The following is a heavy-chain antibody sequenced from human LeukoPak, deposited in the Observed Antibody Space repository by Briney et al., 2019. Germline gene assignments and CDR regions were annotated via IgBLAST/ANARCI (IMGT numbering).Heavy chain of an antibody. J-gene: IGHJ6*03. CDR3: ATGTPPPTDIVVVPAAITYYYYYMDV. CDR2: FDPEDGET. Sequence: ASVKVSCKVSGYTLTELSMHWLRQAPGKGLEWMGGFDPEDGETIYAQKFQGRVTMTEDTSTDTAYMELSSLRSEDTAVYYCATGTPPPTDIVVVPAAITYYYYYMDVWGKGTTVTVSS. CDR1: GYTLTELS. V-gene: IGHV1-24*01. D-gene: IGHD2-2*01.